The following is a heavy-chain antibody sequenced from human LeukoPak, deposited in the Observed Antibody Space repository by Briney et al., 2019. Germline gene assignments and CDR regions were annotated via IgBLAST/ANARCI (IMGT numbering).Heavy chain of an antibody. D-gene: IGHD3-10*01. CDR1: GGSISSSSYY. Sequence: PSETLSLTCTVSGGSISSSSYYWGWHRQPPGTGLEGIGSIYDSGSTYYNPSLKSRVTISVDTSKNHFSLKLSSVTAADTAVYYCARVGVTMFRVVFNYWGQGTLVTVSS. J-gene: IGHJ4*02. V-gene: IGHV4-39*07. CDR2: IYDSGST. CDR3: ARVGVTMFRVVFNY.